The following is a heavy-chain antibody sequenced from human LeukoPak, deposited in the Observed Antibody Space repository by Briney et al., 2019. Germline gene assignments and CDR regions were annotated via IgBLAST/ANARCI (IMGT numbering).Heavy chain of an antibody. CDR2: ISGGGGST. CDR3: AKDRRLDGSGRYPKYYYGMDV. V-gene: IGHV3-23*01. CDR1: GXTFSSYA. J-gene: IGHJ6*02. D-gene: IGHD3-10*01. Sequence: GGSLRLSCAASGXTFSSYAMSWVRQAPGKGLEWVSAISGGGGSTYYADSVRGRFTISRDNSKNTLYLQMNSLRAEDTAVYYCAKDRRLDGSGRYPKYYYGMDVWGQGTTVTVSS.